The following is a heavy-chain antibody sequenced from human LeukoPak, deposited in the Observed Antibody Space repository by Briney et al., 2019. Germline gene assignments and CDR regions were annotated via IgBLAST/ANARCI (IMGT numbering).Heavy chain of an antibody. Sequence: GDSVEGRFTISRDNSKNTLYLQMNSLRAEDTAVYYCACVDFGVVPFDYWGQGTLVTVSS. CDR3: ACVDFGVVPFDY. D-gene: IGHD3-3*01. V-gene: IGHV3-23*02. J-gene: IGHJ4*02.